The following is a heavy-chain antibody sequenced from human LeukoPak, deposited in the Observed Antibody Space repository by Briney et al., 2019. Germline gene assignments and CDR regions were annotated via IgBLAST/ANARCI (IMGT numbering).Heavy chain of an antibody. Sequence: GASVKVSCKASGGTLSSYAISWVRQAPGQGLEWMGGIIPIFGTANYAQKFQGRVTITADESTSTAYMELSSLRSEDTAVYYCARVVYYYDSSGHKSKFDPWGQGTLVTVSS. V-gene: IGHV1-69*13. CDR2: IIPIFGTA. CDR1: GGTLSSYA. J-gene: IGHJ5*02. CDR3: ARVVYYYDSSGHKSKFDP. D-gene: IGHD3-22*01.